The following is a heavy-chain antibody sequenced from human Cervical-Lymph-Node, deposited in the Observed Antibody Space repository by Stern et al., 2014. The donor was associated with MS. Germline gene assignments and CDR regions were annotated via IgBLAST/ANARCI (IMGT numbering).Heavy chain of an antibody. CDR2: IYTSGST. V-gene: IGHV4-61*02. D-gene: IGHD1-26*01. CDR1: GGSISSGSYY. Sequence: QVQLQESGPGLVKPSQTLSLTCTVSGGSISSGSYYWSWIRQPAGKGLEWIGRIYTSGSTNYNPSLKSRVTISVDTSTNQFSLKLSSVTAADTAVYYCARGGRPYYGMDVWGQGTTVTVSS. CDR3: ARGGRPYYGMDV. J-gene: IGHJ6*02.